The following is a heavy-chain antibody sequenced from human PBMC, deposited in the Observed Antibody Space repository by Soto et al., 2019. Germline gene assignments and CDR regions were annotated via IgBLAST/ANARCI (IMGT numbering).Heavy chain of an antibody. V-gene: IGHV1-2*02. CDR2: INPNSGGT. D-gene: IGHD1-1*01. Sequence: SSVQVSCKASGYTFTGYYMHWVRQAPGQGLEWMGWINPNSGGTNYAQKFQGRVTMTRDTSISTAYMELSRLRSDDTAVYYCARVWLGPMNDWFDPWGQGTLVTVSS. J-gene: IGHJ5*02. CDR1: GYTFTGYY. CDR3: ARVWLGPMNDWFDP.